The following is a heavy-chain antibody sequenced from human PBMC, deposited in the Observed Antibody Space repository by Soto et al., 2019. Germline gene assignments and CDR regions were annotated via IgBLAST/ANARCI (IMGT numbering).Heavy chain of an antibody. CDR2: IIPIFGTA. V-gene: IGHV1-69*12. Sequence: QVQLVQSGAEVKKPGSSVKVSCKASGGTFSSYAISWVRQAPGQGLEWMGGIIPIFGTANYAQKFQGRVTITADESTSTAYMELSSLRSEDTAVYYCASGYCSGGSCYRPYDYYGMDVWGQGTTVTVSS. D-gene: IGHD2-15*01. CDR3: ASGYCSGGSCYRPYDYYGMDV. J-gene: IGHJ6*02. CDR1: GGTFSSYA.